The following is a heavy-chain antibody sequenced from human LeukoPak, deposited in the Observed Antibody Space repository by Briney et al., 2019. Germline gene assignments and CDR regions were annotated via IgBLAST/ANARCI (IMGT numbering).Heavy chain of an antibody. D-gene: IGHD3-10*01. Sequence: PSETLSLTCAVYGGSFSGYYWSWIRQPPGKGLEWVGEINHSGSTNYNPSLKSRVTISVDTSKKQFSLKLSSVTAADTAVYYCARPRITMVRGVSKLNYYGMDVWARGPRVTVSS. V-gene: IGHV4-34*01. CDR3: ARPRITMVRGVSKLNYYGMDV. J-gene: IGHJ6*04. CDR2: INHSGST. CDR1: GGSFSGYY.